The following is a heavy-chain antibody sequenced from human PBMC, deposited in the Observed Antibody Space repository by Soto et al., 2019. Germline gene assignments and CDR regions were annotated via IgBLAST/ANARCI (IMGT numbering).Heavy chain of an antibody. V-gene: IGHV3-53*01. Sequence: EVQLVESGGGLIQPGGSLRLSCAASGFTVSRGSMSWVRQAPGKGLEWVSALNSDGSTYYAASVKGRFTISRDKSKNTLYVQINRLRAEDRAVYYCAGSIAAGGSLDYWGQGVLVTVSS. CDR1: GFTVSRGS. CDR2: LNSDGST. D-gene: IGHD6-6*01. CDR3: AGSIAAGGSLDY. J-gene: IGHJ4*02.